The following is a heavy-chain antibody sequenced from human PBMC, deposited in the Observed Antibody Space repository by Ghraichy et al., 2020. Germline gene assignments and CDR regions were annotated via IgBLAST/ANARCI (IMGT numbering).Heavy chain of an antibody. Sequence: SETLSLTCAVSGGSISSYYWSWIRQPPGKGLEWIGYINYSGSTNYNPSLKSRVTISVDTSKNQFSLKLSSVTAADTAVYYCARRGNYYDSSGPYFDSWGQGTLVTVSS. V-gene: IGHV4-59*01. J-gene: IGHJ4*02. CDR2: INYSGST. D-gene: IGHD3-22*01. CDR1: GGSISSYY. CDR3: ARRGNYYDSSGPYFDS.